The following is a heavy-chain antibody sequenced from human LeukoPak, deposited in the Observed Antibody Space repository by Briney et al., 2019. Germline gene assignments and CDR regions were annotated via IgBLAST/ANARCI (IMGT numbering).Heavy chain of an antibody. CDR2: ISSGGGST. CDR3: AKVLSSGGHWFDY. J-gene: IGHJ4*02. Sequence: TGGSLRLSCAASGFTFSSYAMTWVRQAPGKGLEWVSGISSGGGSTYYADSMKGRFTISRDNPENTLYLQMNSLRAEDTAVYYCAKVLSSGGHWFDYWGQGSLVTVSS. D-gene: IGHD6-19*01. V-gene: IGHV3-23*01. CDR1: GFTFSSYA.